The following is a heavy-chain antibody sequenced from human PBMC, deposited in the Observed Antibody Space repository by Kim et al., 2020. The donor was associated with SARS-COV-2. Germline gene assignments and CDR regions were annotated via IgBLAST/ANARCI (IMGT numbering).Heavy chain of an antibody. J-gene: IGHJ4*02. CDR3: ATAPLYGNYFDY. CDR1: GYTLTELS. D-gene: IGHD4-17*01. CDR2: FDPEDGET. V-gene: IGHV1-24*01. Sequence: ASVKVSCKVSGYTLTELSMHWVRQAPGKGLEWMGGFDPEDGETIYAQKFQGRVTMTEDTSTDTAYMELSSLRSEDTAVYYCATAPLYGNYFDYWGQGTLVTVSS.